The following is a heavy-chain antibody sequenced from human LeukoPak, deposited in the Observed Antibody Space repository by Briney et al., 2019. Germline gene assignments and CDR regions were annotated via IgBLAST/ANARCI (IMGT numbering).Heavy chain of an antibody. Sequence: PGGSLRLSCAASGFTFSSYAMHWVRQAPGKGLEWVAVISYDGSNKYYADSVKGRFTISRDNSKDTLYLQMNSLRAEDTAVYYCAREVGAEKSRWFDPWGQGTLVTVSS. J-gene: IGHJ5*02. CDR2: ISYDGSNK. CDR1: GFTFSSYA. CDR3: AREVGAEKSRWFDP. V-gene: IGHV3-30-3*01. D-gene: IGHD1-26*01.